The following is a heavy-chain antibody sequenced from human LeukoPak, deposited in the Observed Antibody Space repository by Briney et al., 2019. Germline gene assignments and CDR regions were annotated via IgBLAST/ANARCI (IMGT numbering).Heavy chain of an antibody. Sequence: AGGSLRLPCAASGFTFSSYAMSWVRQAPGKGLEWVSAISGSGGSTYYADSVKGRFTISRDNSKNTLYLQMNSLRAEDTAVYYCAKRDVRGDIVVVVAATFDYWGQGTLVTVSS. CDR2: ISGSGGST. CDR1: GFTFSSYA. V-gene: IGHV3-23*01. CDR3: AKRDVRGDIVVVVAATFDY. J-gene: IGHJ4*02. D-gene: IGHD2-15*01.